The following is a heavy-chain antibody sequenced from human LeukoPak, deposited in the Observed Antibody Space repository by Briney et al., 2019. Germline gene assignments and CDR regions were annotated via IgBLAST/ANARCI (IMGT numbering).Heavy chain of an antibody. V-gene: IGHV3-43*01. CDR1: GFNFRAFT. CDR2: FSRNGVTT. D-gene: IGHD2-15*01. J-gene: IGHJ3*01. Sequence: GGSLRLSCGAFGFNFRAFTMHWVRQAPGKGLEWVSLFSRNGVTTYYAESVRGRFTISRDNSKNSVYLQMDSLTTEDTAVYYCAKEKDTTYFDLWGQGTMVTVSA. CDR3: AKEKDTTYFDL.